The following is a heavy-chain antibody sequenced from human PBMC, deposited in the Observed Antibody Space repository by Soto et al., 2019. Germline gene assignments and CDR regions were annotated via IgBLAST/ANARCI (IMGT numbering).Heavy chain of an antibody. J-gene: IGHJ4*02. Sequence: QVQLVQSGAEVKKPGSSVKVSCKASGGTFSSYTISWVRQAPGQGLEWMGRIIPILGIANYAQKFQGRVTITADKSTSTAHMELSSLRSEDTAVYYCERDGGRGEQWPDYWGEGTLVTVSS. V-gene: IGHV1-69*08. CDR2: IIPILGIA. CDR1: GGTFSSYT. CDR3: ERDGGRGEQWPDY. D-gene: IGHD6-19*01.